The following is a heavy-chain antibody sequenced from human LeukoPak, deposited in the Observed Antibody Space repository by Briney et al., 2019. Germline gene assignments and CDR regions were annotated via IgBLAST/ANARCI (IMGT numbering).Heavy chain of an antibody. CDR1: GDSVSSNSAA. J-gene: IGHJ4*02. CDR3: ARARTYYYDSSGYYPFDY. D-gene: IGHD3-22*01. CDR2: TYYRSKWYN. Sequence: SQTLSLTCAISGDSVSSNSAAWNWIRQSPSRGLEWLGRTYYRSKWYNDYAVSVKSRITINPDTSKNQFSLQLNSVTPEDTAVYYCARARTYYYDSSGYYPFDYWGQGTLVTVSS. V-gene: IGHV6-1*01.